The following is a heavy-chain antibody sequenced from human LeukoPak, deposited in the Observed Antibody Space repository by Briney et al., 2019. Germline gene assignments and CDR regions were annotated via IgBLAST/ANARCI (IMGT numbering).Heavy chain of an antibody. J-gene: IGHJ5*02. CDR2: ISPSGGST. Sequence: ASVKVSCKASGYIFTSSYIHWVRQAPGQGLEWMGMISPSGGSTTYAQKFQGRLTLTRDMSASTDYLELSSLRSEDTAVYYCARHNSVRDEAWWFNPWGQGTLVTVSS. D-gene: IGHD5-24*01. CDR1: GYIFTSSY. V-gene: IGHV1-46*01. CDR3: ARHNSVRDEAWWFNP.